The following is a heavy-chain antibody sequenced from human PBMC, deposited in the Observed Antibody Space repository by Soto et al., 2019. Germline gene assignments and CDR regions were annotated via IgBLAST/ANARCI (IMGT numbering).Heavy chain of an antibody. Sequence: PGGSLRLSCAASGFTFSSYAMHWVRQAPGKGLKWVAVISYDGSNKYYADSVKGRFTISRDNSKNTLYLQMNSLRAEDTAVYYCARDWGLTTVTTTYYYYGMDVWGQGTTVTVSS. D-gene: IGHD4-4*01. J-gene: IGHJ6*02. CDR1: GFTFSSYA. V-gene: IGHV3-30-3*01. CDR3: ARDWGLTTVTTTYYYYGMDV. CDR2: ISYDGSNK.